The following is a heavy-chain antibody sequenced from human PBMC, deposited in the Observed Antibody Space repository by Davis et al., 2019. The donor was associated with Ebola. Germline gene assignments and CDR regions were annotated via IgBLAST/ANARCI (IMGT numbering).Heavy chain of an antibody. J-gene: IGHJ3*02. D-gene: IGHD6-13*01. CDR2: IHSGGST. V-gene: IGHV3-53*01. Sequence: GESLKISCAASGFTVSSNWMRWVRQAPGKGLVWVSVIHSGGSTYYADSVKGRFTISRDNSKNTLYLQMNRLRAEDTAVYYCARGIADAGDFDIWGQGTMVTVSS. CDR3: ARGIADAGDFDI. CDR1: GFTVSSNW.